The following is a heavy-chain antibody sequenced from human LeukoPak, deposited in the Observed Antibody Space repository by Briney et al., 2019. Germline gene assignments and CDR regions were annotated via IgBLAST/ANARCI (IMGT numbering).Heavy chain of an antibody. CDR2: VYYVGNA. Sequence: SETLSLTCTVSGGSVRSSRPYWGWIRQSPGKGLEWIGSVYYVGNAYYRPSLLSRATISIDTSKIHISLRLTSMTATDTGIYYCATHDEGSYFETWGQGALVTVYS. CDR1: GGSVRSSRPY. V-gene: IGHV4-39*02. D-gene: IGHD3-10*01. CDR3: ATHDEGSYFET. J-gene: IGHJ5*02.